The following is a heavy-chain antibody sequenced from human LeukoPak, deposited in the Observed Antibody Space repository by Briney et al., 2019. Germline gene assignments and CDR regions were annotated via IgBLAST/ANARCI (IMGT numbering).Heavy chain of an antibody. Sequence: GGSLRLSCAASGFTFSSYAMSWVRQAPGKGLEWVSAISGSGGSTYYADSVKGRFTISRDNSKNTLYLQMNSLRAEDTAVYYCAAKLAVAGTCDYWGQGTLVTVSS. CDR2: ISGSGGST. J-gene: IGHJ4*02. CDR3: AAKLAVAGTCDY. D-gene: IGHD6-19*01. V-gene: IGHV3-23*01. CDR1: GFTFSSYA.